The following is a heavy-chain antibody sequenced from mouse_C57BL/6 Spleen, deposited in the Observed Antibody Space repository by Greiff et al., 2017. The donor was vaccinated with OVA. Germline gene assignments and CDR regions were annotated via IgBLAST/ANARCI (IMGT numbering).Heavy chain of an antibody. V-gene: IGHV7-3*01. D-gene: IGHD2-1*01. J-gene: IGHJ4*01. Sequence: EVKLVESGGGLVQPGGSLSLSCAASGFTFTDYYMSWVRQPPGKALEWLGFISNKANGYTTEYSASVKGRFTISRDNSQSILYLQMNALRAEDSATYYCARYSNYDAMDYWGQGTSVTVSS. CDR2: ISNKANGYTT. CDR1: GFTFTDYY. CDR3: ARYSNYDAMDY.